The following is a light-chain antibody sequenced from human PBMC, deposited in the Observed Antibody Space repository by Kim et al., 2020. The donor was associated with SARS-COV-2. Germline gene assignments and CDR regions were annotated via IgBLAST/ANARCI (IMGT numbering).Light chain of an antibody. CDR2: DVS. V-gene: IGLV2-14*03. J-gene: IGLJ1*01. Sequence: LSDTDSCSGTGRDVGGYNYVSGYQQHPGKAPRLMIYDVSNRPSGVSNRFSGSKSGNTASLTISGLQAEDEADYYCSSYTSSSTRFGTGTKVTVL. CDR3: SSYTSSSTR. CDR1: GRDVGGYNY.